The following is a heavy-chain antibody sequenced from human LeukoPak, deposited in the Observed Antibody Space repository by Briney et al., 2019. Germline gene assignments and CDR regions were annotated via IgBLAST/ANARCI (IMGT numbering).Heavy chain of an antibody. V-gene: IGHV3-33*01. CDR1: GFTFSSYG. CDR3: AGDNGDYYDGRDNWFDP. Sequence: GGSLRLSCAASGFTFSSYGMHWVRQAPGKGLEWVAVIWYDGSNKYYADSVKGRFTISRDNSKNTLYLQMNSLRAEDTAVYYCAGDNGDYYDGRDNWFDPWGQGTLVTVSS. D-gene: IGHD4-17*01. CDR2: IWYDGSNK. J-gene: IGHJ5*02.